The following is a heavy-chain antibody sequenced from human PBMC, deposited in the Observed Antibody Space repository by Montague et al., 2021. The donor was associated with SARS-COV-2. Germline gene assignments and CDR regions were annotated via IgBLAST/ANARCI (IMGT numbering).Heavy chain of an antibody. Sequence: SETLSLTCAVYGGSFGVHYWSWVRQPPGKGLEWIGEINRSGSTNFNPSLKSRFTISVDTSKNKFSLKLTSVTAADTAVYFCAGGFTIWSWAGYWGQGTLVTVSS. CDR2: INRSGST. V-gene: IGHV4-34*01. D-gene: IGHD2-8*02. CDR3: AGGFTIWSWAGY. J-gene: IGHJ1*01. CDR1: GGSFGVHY.